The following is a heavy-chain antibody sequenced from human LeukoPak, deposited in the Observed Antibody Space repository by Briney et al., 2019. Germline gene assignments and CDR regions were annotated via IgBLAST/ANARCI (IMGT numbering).Heavy chain of an antibody. D-gene: IGHD2-2*01. Sequence: ASVKVSCKASGYTFTGYDINWVRQATGQGLEWRGWMNPNSGNTGYAQKFQGRVTITRNTSISTAYMELSSLRSEDTAVYYCAVRGGYCSSTSCDNWFDPWGQGTLVTVSS. J-gene: IGHJ5*02. CDR1: GYTFTGYD. V-gene: IGHV1-8*03. CDR2: MNPNSGNT. CDR3: AVRGGYCSSTSCDNWFDP.